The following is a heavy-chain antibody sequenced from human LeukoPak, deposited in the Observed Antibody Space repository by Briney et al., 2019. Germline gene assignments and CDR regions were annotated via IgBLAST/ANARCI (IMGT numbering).Heavy chain of an antibody. CDR1: GYTFTSYG. CDR3: ASDYGDAHYYYYMDV. D-gene: IGHD4-17*01. CDR2: ISAYNGNT. J-gene: IGHJ6*03. Sequence: ASVKVSCKASGYTFTSYGISWVRQAPGQGLEWMGWISAYNGNTNYAQKLQGRVTMTTDTSTSTAYMELRSLRSDDTAVYYCASDYGDAHYYYYMDVWGKGTTVTVSS. V-gene: IGHV1-18*01.